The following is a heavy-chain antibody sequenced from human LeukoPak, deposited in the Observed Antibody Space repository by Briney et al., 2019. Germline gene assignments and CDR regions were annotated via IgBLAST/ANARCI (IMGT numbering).Heavy chain of an antibody. D-gene: IGHD3-3*01. CDR3: AKGAYDFLEIAYFDY. Sequence: GGSLRLSCAASGFSLNKNAMNWVRQAPGKGLAWVAVVIGSSGATDYADSVKGRFTISRDNSKNTLFLQMNSLRAEDTAIYYCAKGAYDFLEIAYFDYWGQGALVTVSS. J-gene: IGHJ4*02. CDR2: VIGSSGAT. CDR1: GFSLNKNA. V-gene: IGHV3-23*01.